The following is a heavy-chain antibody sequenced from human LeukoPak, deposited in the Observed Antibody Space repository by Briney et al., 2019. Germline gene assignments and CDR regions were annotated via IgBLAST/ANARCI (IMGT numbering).Heavy chain of an antibody. D-gene: IGHD5-18*01. CDR1: GDSFSGYY. Sequence: PSETLSLTCAVNGDSFSGYYWSWIRQFPGKGLEWIGEIHHGGTTNFNPSLRSRVTMSVDASKKEVSLKLSSVTAADTGFYYCARDREHSYGSDLDHWGQGILVTVSS. CDR2: IHHGGTT. J-gene: IGHJ4*02. CDR3: ARDREHSYGSDLDH. V-gene: IGHV4-34*01.